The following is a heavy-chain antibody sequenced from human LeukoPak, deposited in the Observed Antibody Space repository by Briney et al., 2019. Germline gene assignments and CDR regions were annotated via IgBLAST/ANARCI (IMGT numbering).Heavy chain of an antibody. J-gene: IGHJ4*02. CDR1: GGSFSGYY. V-gene: IGHV4-59*01. CDR2: IYYSGST. Sequence: PSETLSLTCAVYGGSFSGYYWSWIRQPPGKGLEWIGYIYYSGSTNYNPSLKSRVTISVDTSKNQFSLKLSSVTAADTAVYYCASSSSWYGDTDYWGQGTLVTVSS. CDR3: ASSSSWYGDTDY. D-gene: IGHD6-13*01.